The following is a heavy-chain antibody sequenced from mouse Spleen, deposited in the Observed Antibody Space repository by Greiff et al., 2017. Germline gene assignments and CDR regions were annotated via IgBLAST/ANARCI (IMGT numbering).Heavy chain of an antibody. V-gene: IGHV1-39*01. CDR1: GYSFTDYN. Sequence: EVKLQESGPELVKPGASVKISCKASGYSFTDYNMNWVKQSNGKSLEWIGVINPNYGTTSYNQKFKGKATLTVDQSSSTAYMQLNSLTSEDSAVYYCARPDITTVVEVYAMDYWGQGTSVTVSS. CDR3: ARPDITTVVEVYAMDY. J-gene: IGHJ4*01. D-gene: IGHD1-1*01. CDR2: INPNYGTT.